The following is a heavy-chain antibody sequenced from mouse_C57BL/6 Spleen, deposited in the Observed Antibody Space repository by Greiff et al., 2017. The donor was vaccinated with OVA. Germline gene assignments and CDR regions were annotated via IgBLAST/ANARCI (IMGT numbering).Heavy chain of an antibody. V-gene: IGHV1-55*01. D-gene: IGHD1-1*01. J-gene: IGHJ2*01. CDR2: IYPGSGST. Sequence: QVQLKQPGAELVKPGASVKLSCKASGYTFTSYWITWVKQRPGQGLEWIGEIYPGSGSTNYNEKFKSKATLTVDKSSSTAYMQLSSLTSEDSAVDYCARPADYYDLDDWGKGTTLTVSS. CDR3: ARPADYYDLDD. CDR1: GYTFTSYW.